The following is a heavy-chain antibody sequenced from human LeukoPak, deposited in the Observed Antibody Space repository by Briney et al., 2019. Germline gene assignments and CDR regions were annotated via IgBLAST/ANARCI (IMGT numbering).Heavy chain of an antibody. J-gene: IGHJ6*02. V-gene: IGHV3-23*01. D-gene: IGHD2-2*01. CDR2: ISGSGGST. CDR1: GFTFSSYA. CDR3: AKSGNSAAAERYYYYYGMDV. Sequence: GGSLRLSCAASGFTFSSYAMSWVRQAPGKGLEWVSAISGSGGSTYYADSVKGRFTISRDNSKNTLYLQMSSLRAEDTAVYYCAKSGNSAAAERYYYYYGMDVWGQGTTVTVSS.